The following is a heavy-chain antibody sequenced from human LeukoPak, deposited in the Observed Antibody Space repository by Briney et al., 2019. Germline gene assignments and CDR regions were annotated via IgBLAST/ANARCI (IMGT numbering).Heavy chain of an antibody. J-gene: IGHJ4*02. CDR2: IDPKSGAT. CDR1: GYTFTDYY. CDR3: ARSPGSSSYWGPFDV. V-gene: IGHV1-2*02. D-gene: IGHD3-22*01. Sequence: ASVKVSCKASGYTFTDYYIHWLRQAPGRGPEWLGWIDPKSGATYYAEKFQGRVTMTGDTSIDIAYMQQSRLTSDDTAVYYCARSPGSSSYWGPFDVWGQGALVTVSS.